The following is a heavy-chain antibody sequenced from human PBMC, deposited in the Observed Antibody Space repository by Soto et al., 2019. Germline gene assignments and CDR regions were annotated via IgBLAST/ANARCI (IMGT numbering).Heavy chain of an antibody. Sequence: QVQLVESGGGVVQPGRSLRLSCAASGFTFSSYAMHWVRQAPGKGLEWVAVISYDGSNKYYADSVKGRFTISRDNSKNTLYLQMNSLRAEETAVYYCAGTFQRGYFDYWGQGTLVTVSS. CDR1: GFTFSSYA. V-gene: IGHV3-30-3*01. J-gene: IGHJ4*02. CDR3: AGTFQRGYFDY. CDR2: ISYDGSNK.